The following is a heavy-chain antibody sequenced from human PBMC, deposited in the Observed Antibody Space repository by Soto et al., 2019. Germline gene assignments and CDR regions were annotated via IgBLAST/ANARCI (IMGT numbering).Heavy chain of an antibody. J-gene: IGHJ4*02. CDR2: ISHDASNK. Sequence: QVQLVESGGGVVQPGRSLRLSCAASGFTFSRYGIHWVRQAPGKGLEWVAVISHDASNKEYTGSVKGRFTIARDNSKNTVYLEMNSLRGEDTAVYYCAKDRRSSWTFDSWGQGTPVTVSS. D-gene: IGHD6-13*01. V-gene: IGHV3-30*18. CDR3: AKDRRSSWTFDS. CDR1: GFTFSRYG.